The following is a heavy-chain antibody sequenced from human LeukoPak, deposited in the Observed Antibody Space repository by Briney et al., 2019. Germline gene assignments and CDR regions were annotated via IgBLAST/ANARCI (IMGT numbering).Heavy chain of an antibody. V-gene: IGHV3-23*01. CDR2: ISDSGGTT. CDR3: ANRRDRSGHTPLDY. J-gene: IGHJ4*02. D-gene: IGHD3-22*01. Sequence: PGGSLRLSCAASGFTFSSYVMSWVRQAPGKGLEWVSGISDSGGTTYYADSVKGRFTISRDNSRNTLFLQMNSLRVEDTAVYYCANRRDRSGHTPLDYWGQGTLVTVSS. CDR1: GFTFSSYV.